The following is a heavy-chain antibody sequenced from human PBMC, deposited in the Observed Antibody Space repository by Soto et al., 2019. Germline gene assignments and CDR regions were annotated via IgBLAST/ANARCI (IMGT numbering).Heavy chain of an antibody. V-gene: IGHV4-4*07. CDR3: ARGGSYSSSWYDYYYYCMDV. CDR2: IYTSGST. Sequence: SETLSLTCTVSGGSISSYYWSWIRQPAGKGLEWIGRIYTSGSTNYNPSLKSRVTMSVDTSKNQFSLKLSSVTAADTAVYYCARGGSYSSSWYDYYYYCMDVWGQGTTVTVSS. J-gene: IGHJ6*02. CDR1: GGSISSYY. D-gene: IGHD6-13*01.